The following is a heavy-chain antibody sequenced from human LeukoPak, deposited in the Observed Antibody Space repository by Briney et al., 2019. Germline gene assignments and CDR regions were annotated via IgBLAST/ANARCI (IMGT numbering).Heavy chain of an antibody. CDR2: IYRDETT. CDR1: GFPVNSNY. J-gene: IGHJ4*02. CDR3: ARDWRYDDTGYYLDY. V-gene: IGHV3-53*01. Sequence: PGGSLRLSCAASGFPVNSNYMTWVHQPPGEGLEWVSVIYRDETTFYADSVKGHFTFYRDNSKNMVYLQMNRLRVDDTAVYYGARDWRYDDTGYYLDYWGQGVLVTVSS. D-gene: IGHD3-16*01.